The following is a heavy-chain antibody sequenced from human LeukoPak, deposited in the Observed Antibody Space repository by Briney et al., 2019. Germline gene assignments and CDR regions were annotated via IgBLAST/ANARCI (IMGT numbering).Heavy chain of an antibody. Sequence: SETLSLTCTVSGGSISSGSYYWRWIRQPAGKGLEWIVRIYTSGSTNYNPSLKSRVTISVATSKNQFSLKLSSVTAADTAVYYCARDGRVGSTSSWYYYYGMDVWGQGTTVTVSS. J-gene: IGHJ6*02. CDR2: IYTSGST. CDR3: ARDGRVGSTSSWYYYYGMDV. CDR1: GGSISSGSYY. D-gene: IGHD2-2*01. V-gene: IGHV4-61*02.